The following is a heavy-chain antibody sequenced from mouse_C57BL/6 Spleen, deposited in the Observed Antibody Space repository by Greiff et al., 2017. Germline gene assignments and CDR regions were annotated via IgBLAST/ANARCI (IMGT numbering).Heavy chain of an antibody. J-gene: IGHJ3*01. CDR1: GYTFTSYT. CDR2: INPSSGYT. V-gene: IGHV1-4*01. Sequence: QVQLQQSGAELARPGASVKMSCKASGYTFTSYTMHWVKQRPGQGLEWIGYINPSSGYTKYNQKVKDKATLTVDKSSSTAYMQLCSLTSDDSEVYSCARSEAGGYDVDWFAYRGQGVLVTVAA. D-gene: IGHD2-2*01. CDR3: ARSEAGGYDVDWFAY.